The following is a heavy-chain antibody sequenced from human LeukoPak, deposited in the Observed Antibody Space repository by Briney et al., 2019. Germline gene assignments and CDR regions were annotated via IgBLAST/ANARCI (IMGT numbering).Heavy chain of an antibody. D-gene: IGHD3-22*01. V-gene: IGHV1-8*01. CDR2: VNPKSGNT. Sequence: GASVKVSCTASGYTFTSYDIHWVRQASGQGLEWMGWVNPKSGNTYSAQKFQGRVTFTRNTSITTAYMELSSLRSEDAAVYYCARNPPPYDFDTSGSDYWGQGTLVTVSS. J-gene: IGHJ4*02. CDR1: GYTFTSYD. CDR3: ARNPPPYDFDTSGSDY.